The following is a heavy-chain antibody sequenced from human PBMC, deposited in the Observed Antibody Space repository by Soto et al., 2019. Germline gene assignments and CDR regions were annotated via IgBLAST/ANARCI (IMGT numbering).Heavy chain of an antibody. J-gene: IGHJ3*02. V-gene: IGHV4-30-4*01. CDR3: ARQRGAGFDAFDI. Sequence: QVQLQESGPGLVKPSQTLSLTCTVSGGSISSGDYYWSWIRQPPGKGLEWIGYIYYSGSTYYNPSLKSRVTISVDPSKNQFSLKLSSVTAADTAVYYCARQRGAGFDAFDIWGQGTMVTVSS. CDR2: IYYSGST. CDR1: GGSISSGDYY. D-gene: IGHD3-10*01.